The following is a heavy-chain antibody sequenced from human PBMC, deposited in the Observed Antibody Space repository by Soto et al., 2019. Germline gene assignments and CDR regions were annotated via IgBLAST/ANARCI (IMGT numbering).Heavy chain of an antibody. CDR1: GFTFSSYG. D-gene: IGHD3-10*01. Sequence: QVQLVESGGGVVQPGRSLRLSCAASGFTFSSYGMHWVRQAPGKGLEWVAVISYDGSNKYYADSVKGRFTISRDNSKNALYLQMTSLRAEDTAVYYCAKGEWCGELDGAVYGGQGTLVTVSS. J-gene: IGHJ4*02. CDR2: ISYDGSNK. V-gene: IGHV3-30*18. CDR3: AKGEWCGELDGAVY.